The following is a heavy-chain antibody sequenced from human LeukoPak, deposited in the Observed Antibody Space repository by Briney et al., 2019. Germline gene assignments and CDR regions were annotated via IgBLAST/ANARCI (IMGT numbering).Heavy chain of an antibody. D-gene: IGHD3-3*01. V-gene: IGHV4-30-2*01. CDR3: ARGPVLRFLEWSSYYYGMDV. Sequence: SQTLSLTCTVSGGSISSGGYYWSWIRQPPGKGLEWIGEINHSGSTNYNPPLKSRVTISVDTSKNQFSLKLSFVTAADTAVYYCARGPVLRFLEWSSYYYGMDVWGQGTTVTVSS. CDR1: GGSISSGGYY. J-gene: IGHJ6*02. CDR2: INHSGST.